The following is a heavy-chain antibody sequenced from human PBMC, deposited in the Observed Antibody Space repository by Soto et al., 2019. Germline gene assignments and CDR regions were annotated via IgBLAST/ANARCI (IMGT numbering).Heavy chain of an antibody. CDR2: FDPEDGET. D-gene: IGHD6-6*01. CDR3: ATWGYSSSSRLYAFDI. J-gene: IGHJ3*02. V-gene: IGHV1-24*01. CDR1: GYTLTELS. Sequence: ASVKVSCKVSGYTLTELSMHWVRQAPGKGLEWMGGFDPEDGETIYAQKFQGRVTMTEDTSTDTAYMELSSLRSKDTAVYYCATWGYSSSSRLYAFDIWGQGTMVTVSS.